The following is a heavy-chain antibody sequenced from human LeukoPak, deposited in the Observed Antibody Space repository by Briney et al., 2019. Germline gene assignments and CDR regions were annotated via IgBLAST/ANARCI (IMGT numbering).Heavy chain of an antibody. CDR2: IYYSGST. CDR1: GDSISTYY. Sequence: PSETLSLTCTVSGDSISTYYWSWIRQPPGKGLEWIGYIYYSGSTNYNPSLKSRVTISVDTSKNQFSLKLSSVTAADTAVYYCARGSSGGWYYFDYWGQGTLVTVSS. D-gene: IGHD6-19*01. J-gene: IGHJ4*02. CDR3: ARGSSGGWYYFDY. V-gene: IGHV4-59*08.